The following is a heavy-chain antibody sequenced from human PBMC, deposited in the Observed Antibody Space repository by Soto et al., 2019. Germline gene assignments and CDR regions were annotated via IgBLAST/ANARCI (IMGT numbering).Heavy chain of an antibody. D-gene: IGHD6-19*01. V-gene: IGHV3-21*01. CDR3: ARDLKVAGTNSFYYYGMDV. CDR1: GVTFSNYT. Sequence: EVQLVGSGGGLVKPGGSLRLSCTDSGVTFSNYTMNWVRQAPGKGLEWVSSISRSSRNIYYADSVKGRFTISRDNAKTALYLQMNSLRAEDTAVYYCARDLKVAGTNSFYYYGMDVWGQGTTVTVSS. CDR2: ISRSSRNI. J-gene: IGHJ6*02.